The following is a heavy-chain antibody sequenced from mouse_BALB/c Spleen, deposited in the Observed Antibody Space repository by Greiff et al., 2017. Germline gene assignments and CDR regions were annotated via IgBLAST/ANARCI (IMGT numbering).Heavy chain of an antibody. D-gene: IGHD3-1*01. CDR3: ARDPHGSGYVRAMDY. CDR2: IWGDGST. Sequence: VQRVESGPGLVAPSQSLSITCTVSGFSLTGYGVNWVRQPPGKGLEWLGMIWGDGSTDYNSALKSRLSISKDNSKSQVFLKMNSLQTDDTARYYCARDPHGSGYVRAMDYWGQGTSVTVSS. V-gene: IGHV2-6-7*01. CDR1: GFSLTGYG. J-gene: IGHJ4*01.